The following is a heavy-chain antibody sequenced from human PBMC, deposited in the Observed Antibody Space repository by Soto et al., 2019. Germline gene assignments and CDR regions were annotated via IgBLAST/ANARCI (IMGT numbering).Heavy chain of an antibody. Sequence: PSETLSLTCPVSGCSISSYYWSWIRQPPGKGLEWIGYIYYSGSTNYNPSLKSRVTISVDTSKNQFSLKLSSVTAADTAVYYCAQAAAGTSNMGLLFDPWGQGTLVTVSS. J-gene: IGHJ5*02. CDR3: AQAAAGTSNMGLLFDP. CDR2: IYYSGST. D-gene: IGHD6-13*01. CDR1: GCSISSYY. V-gene: IGHV4-59*01.